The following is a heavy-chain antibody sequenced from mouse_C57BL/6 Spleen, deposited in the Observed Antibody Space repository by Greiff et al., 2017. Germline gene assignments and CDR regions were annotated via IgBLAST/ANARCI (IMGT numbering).Heavy chain of an antibody. D-gene: IGHD1-1*01. V-gene: IGHV5-15*01. CDR3: AREGYGSSWFAY. J-gene: IGHJ3*01. Sequence: EVKLVESGGGLVQPGGSLKLSCAASGFTFSDYGMAWVRQAPRKGPEWVAFISNLAYSIYYADTVTGRFTISRENAKNTLYLEMSSLRSEDTAMYYCAREGYGSSWFAYWGQGTLVTVSA. CDR1: GFTFSDYG. CDR2: ISNLAYSI.